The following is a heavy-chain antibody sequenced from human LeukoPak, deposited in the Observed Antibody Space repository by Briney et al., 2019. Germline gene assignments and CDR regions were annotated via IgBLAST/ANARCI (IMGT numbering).Heavy chain of an antibody. CDR1: GGSFSGYY. CDR3: ARLPPTMVRGVITQYYYYGMDV. Sequence: SETLSLTCAVYGGSFSGYYWSWSRQPPGKGLEWIGEINHSGSTNYNPSLKNRVTISVDTSKNQFSLKLSSVTAADTAVYYCARLPPTMVRGVITQYYYYGMDVWGQGTTVTVSS. CDR2: INHSGST. D-gene: IGHD3-10*01. J-gene: IGHJ6*02. V-gene: IGHV4-34*01.